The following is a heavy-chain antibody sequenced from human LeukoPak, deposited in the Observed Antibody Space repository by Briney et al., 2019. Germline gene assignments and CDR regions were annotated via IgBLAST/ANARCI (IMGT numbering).Heavy chain of an antibody. D-gene: IGHD3-3*01. J-gene: IGHJ4*02. CDR2: INPSGGST. Sequence: ASVKVSCKASGYTFPSYYMHWVRQAPGQGLEWMGIINPSGGSTSYAQKFQGRVTITADESTSTAYMELSSLRSEDTAVYYCARAETYYDFWSGYGTKYYFDYWGQGTLVTVSS. V-gene: IGHV1-46*01. CDR3: ARAETYYDFWSGYGTKYYFDY. CDR1: GYTFPSYY.